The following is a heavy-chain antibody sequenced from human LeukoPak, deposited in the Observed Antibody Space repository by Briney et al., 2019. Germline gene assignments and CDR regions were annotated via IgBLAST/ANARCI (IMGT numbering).Heavy chain of an antibody. D-gene: IGHD3-22*01. CDR3: ATTWYYYDSSGYYVDAFDI. CDR2: IYYSGST. CDR1: GGSISSYY. Sequence: PSETLSLTCTVSGGSISSYYWSWIRQPPGKGLEWIGYIYYSGSTNYNPSLKSRVTISVDTSKNQFSLKLSSVTAADTAVYYRATTWYYYDSSGYYVDAFDIWGQGTMVTVSS. J-gene: IGHJ3*02. V-gene: IGHV4-59*08.